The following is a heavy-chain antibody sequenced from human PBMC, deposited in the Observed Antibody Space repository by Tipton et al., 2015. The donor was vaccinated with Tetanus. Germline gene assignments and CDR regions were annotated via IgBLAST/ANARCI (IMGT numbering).Heavy chain of an antibody. CDR2: ISSSSSTI. J-gene: IGHJ4*02. V-gene: IGHV3-48*02. Sequence: SLRLSCAASGFTFSSYSMNWVRQAPGKGLEWVSYISSSSSTIYYADSVKGRFTISRDNAKNSLYLQMSSLRDEDTAVYYCARDEPSDYYDSSGYQPDFDYWGQGTLVTVSS. CDR1: GFTFSSYS. D-gene: IGHD3-22*01. CDR3: ARDEPSDYYDSSGYQPDFDY.